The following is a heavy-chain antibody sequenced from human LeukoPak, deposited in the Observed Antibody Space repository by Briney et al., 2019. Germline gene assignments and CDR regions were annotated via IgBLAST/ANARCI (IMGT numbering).Heavy chain of an antibody. Sequence: SETLSLTCTVSGGSNSSSSYYWSWIRQPPGKGLEWIGYIYYSGSTNYNPSLKSRVTISVDTSKNQFSLKLSSVTAADTAVYYCARFSVAGGDYWGQGTLVTVSS. CDR3: ARFSVAGGDY. CDR1: GGSNSSSSYY. D-gene: IGHD6-19*01. J-gene: IGHJ4*02. V-gene: IGHV4-61*01. CDR2: IYYSGST.